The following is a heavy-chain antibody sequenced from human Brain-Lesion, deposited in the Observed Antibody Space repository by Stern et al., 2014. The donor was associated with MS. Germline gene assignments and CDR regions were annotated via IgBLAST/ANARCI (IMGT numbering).Heavy chain of an antibody. D-gene: IGHD6-13*01. CDR3: ARFPASRPHVFDS. J-gene: IGHJ4*02. CDR1: GGSISSSNW. Sequence: QVQLLESGPGLVKPSGTLSLTCAVSGGSISSSNWWSWVRQSPGKGLEWIGESDHSGSTIYNPSLKSRVTVSVDTSKTRLSPHLRSVTAADTAVYFCARFPASRPHVFDSWGQGTLVTVSS. V-gene: IGHV4-4*02. CDR2: SDHSGST.